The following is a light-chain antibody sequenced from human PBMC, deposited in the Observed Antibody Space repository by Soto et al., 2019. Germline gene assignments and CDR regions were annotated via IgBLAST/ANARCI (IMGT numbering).Light chain of an antibody. CDR3: QTWGTGLLV. J-gene: IGLJ2*01. CDR2: LNSDGRH. CDR1: SGHRTYA. Sequence: QSVLTQSPSASASLGASVKLTCTLSSGHRTYAIAWHQQQPEEGPRYLMNLNSDGRHTKGDGIPDRFSGSSSGTERYLTISSLQSEDEADYYCQTWGTGLLVFGGGTKVTVL. V-gene: IGLV4-69*01.